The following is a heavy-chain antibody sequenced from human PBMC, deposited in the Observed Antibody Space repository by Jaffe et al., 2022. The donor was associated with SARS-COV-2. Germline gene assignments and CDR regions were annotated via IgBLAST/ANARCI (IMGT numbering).Heavy chain of an antibody. V-gene: IGHV4-39*01. CDR2: IYYSGST. CDR3: ARNIAARYYYYGMDV. Sequence: QLQLQESGPGLVKPSETLSLTCTVSGGSISSSSYYWGWIRQPPGKGLEWIGSIYYSGSTYYNPSLKSRVTISVDTSKNQFSLKLSSVTAADTAVYYCARNIAARYYYYGMDVWGQGTTVTVSS. CDR1: GGSISSSSYY. J-gene: IGHJ6*02. D-gene: IGHD6-6*01.